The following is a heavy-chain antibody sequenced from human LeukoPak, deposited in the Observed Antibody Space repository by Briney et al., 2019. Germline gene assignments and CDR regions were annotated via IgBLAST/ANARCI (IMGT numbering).Heavy chain of an antibody. J-gene: IGHJ3*02. D-gene: IGHD5-12*01. CDR3: AKRAYSDSDLRAFDI. CDR2: ISYDGSNK. CDR1: GFTFSSYA. Sequence: GGSLRLSCAASGFTFSSYAMHWVRQAPGKGLEWVAVISYDGSNKYYADSVKGRFTISRDNSKNTPYLQMNSLRAEDTAVYYCAKRAYSDSDLRAFDIWGQGTMVTISS. V-gene: IGHV3-30*04.